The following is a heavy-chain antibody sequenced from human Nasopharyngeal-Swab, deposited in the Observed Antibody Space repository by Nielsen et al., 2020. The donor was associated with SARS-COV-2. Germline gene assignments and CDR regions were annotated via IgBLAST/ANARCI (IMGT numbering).Heavy chain of an antibody. CDR1: GGSISSSSYY. J-gene: IGHJ4*02. CDR2: IYYSGST. V-gene: IGHV4-39*07. CDR3: ARSLLRFLEWTNFDY. D-gene: IGHD3-3*01. Sequence: ETLSLTCTVSGGSISSSSYYWGWIRQPPGKGLEWIGSIYYSGSTYYNPSLKSRVTISVDTSKNQFSLKLSSVTAADTAAYYCARSLLRFLEWTNFDYWGQGTLVTVSS.